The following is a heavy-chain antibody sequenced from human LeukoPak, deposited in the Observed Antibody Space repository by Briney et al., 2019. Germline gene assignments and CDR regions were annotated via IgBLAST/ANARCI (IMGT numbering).Heavy chain of an antibody. J-gene: IGHJ3*02. D-gene: IGHD2-2*01. V-gene: IGHV1-2*02. Sequence: ASVKVSCKASGYTFTGYYMHWVRQAPGQGLEWMGWINPNSGGTNYAQKFQGRVTMTSDTSTSTAYMELRSLRSDDTAVYYCARDPGDIVVVPAANDAFDIWGQGTMVTVSS. CDR2: INPNSGGT. CDR1: GYTFTGYY. CDR3: ARDPGDIVVVPAANDAFDI.